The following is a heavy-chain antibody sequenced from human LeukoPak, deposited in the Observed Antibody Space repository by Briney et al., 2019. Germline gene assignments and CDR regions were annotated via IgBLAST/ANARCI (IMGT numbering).Heavy chain of an antibody. CDR3: ARLGILTGYFLGGQIDY. D-gene: IGHD3-9*01. V-gene: IGHV3-7*01. J-gene: IGHJ4*02. Sequence: GGSLRLSCAASGFLFSSYWMSWVRQAPGKGLEWVANIKQDGSEKYYVDSVKGRFTISRDSAKNSLYLQMNSLRAEDTAVYYCARLGILTGYFLGGQIDYWGQGTLVTVSS. CDR1: GFLFSSYW. CDR2: IKQDGSEK.